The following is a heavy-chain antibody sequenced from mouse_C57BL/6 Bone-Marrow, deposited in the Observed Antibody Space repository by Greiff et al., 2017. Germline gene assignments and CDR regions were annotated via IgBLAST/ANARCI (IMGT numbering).Heavy chain of an antibody. D-gene: IGHD2-4*01. CDR2: INPNNGGT. CDR1: GYTFTDYN. J-gene: IGHJ2*01. Sequence: EVHLVESGPELVKPGASVKMSCKASGYTFTDYNMHWVKQSHGKSLEWIGYINPNNGGTSYNQKFKGKATLTVNKSSSTAYMELRSLTSEDSAVYYCARGDYDVFDYWGQGTTLTVSS. V-gene: IGHV1-22*01. CDR3: ARGDYDVFDY.